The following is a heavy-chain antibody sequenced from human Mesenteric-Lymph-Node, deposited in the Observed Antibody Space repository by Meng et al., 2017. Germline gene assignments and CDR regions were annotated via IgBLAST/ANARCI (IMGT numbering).Heavy chain of an antibody. D-gene: IGHD5-12*01. CDR2: IKQDGSEK. J-gene: IGHJ4*02. CDR3: AKQSGWLNDY. V-gene: IGHV3-7*01. CDR1: GFTFSSYW. Sequence: GESLKISCAASGFTFSSYWMSWVRQAPGKGLEWVANIKQDGSEKYYVDSVKGRFTISRDNAKNSLYLQMNSLRAEDTAVYYCAKQSGWLNDYWGQGTLVTVSS.